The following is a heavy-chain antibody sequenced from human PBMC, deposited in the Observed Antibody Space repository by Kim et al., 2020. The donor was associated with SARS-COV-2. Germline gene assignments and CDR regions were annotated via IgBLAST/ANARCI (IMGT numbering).Heavy chain of an antibody. CDR2: IYHSGST. CDR1: GGSISSSNW. V-gene: IGHV4-4*02. CDR3: ASISSGWINWFDP. Sequence: SETLSLTCAVSGGSISSSNWWSWVRQPPGKGLEWIGEIYHSGSTNYNPSLKSRVTISVDKSKNQFSLKLSSVTAADTAVYYCASISSGWINWFDPWGQGTLVTVSS. D-gene: IGHD6-19*01. J-gene: IGHJ5*02.